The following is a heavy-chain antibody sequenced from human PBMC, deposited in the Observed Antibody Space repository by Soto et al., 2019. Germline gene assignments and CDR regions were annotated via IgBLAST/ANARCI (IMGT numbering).Heavy chain of an antibody. Sequence: EVQLLESGGGLVQPGGSLRLSCAASGFTFSSYAMSWVRQAPGKGLEWVSAISGSGGSTYYADSVKGRFTISRDNSKNTLYLQMNSLRAEDTAVYYCAKDDHIYCSGGSCYSFDYWGQGTLVTVSS. D-gene: IGHD2-15*01. V-gene: IGHV3-23*01. CDR2: ISGSGGST. J-gene: IGHJ4*02. CDR3: AKDDHIYCSGGSCYSFDY. CDR1: GFTFSSYA.